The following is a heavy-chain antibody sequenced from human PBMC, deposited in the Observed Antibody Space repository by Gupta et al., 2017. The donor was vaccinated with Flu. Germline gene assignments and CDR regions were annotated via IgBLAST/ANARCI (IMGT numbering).Heavy chain of an antibody. CDR3: ERERVGAKERWFDP. CDR2: IYYSGST. Sequence: QVQLQESGPGLVKPSQTLSLTCTVSGGSISSGGYYWSWIRQHPGKGLEWIGYIYYSGSTYYNPSLKSRVTIAVDTPKNQFSLKLSAVTAADTAVYYCERERVGAKERWFDPWGQGTLVTVSA. J-gene: IGHJ5*02. CDR1: GGSISSGGYY. V-gene: IGHV4-31*03. D-gene: IGHD1-26*01.